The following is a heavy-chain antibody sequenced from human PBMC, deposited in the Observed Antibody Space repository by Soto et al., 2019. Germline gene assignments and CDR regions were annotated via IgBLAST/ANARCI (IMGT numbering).Heavy chain of an antibody. CDR1: GFTFSSYG. D-gene: IGHD2-2*01. CDR3: ARDHCSSTSCFYYYYGMDV. Sequence: QVQLVESGGGVVQPGRSLRLSCAASGFTFSSYGMHWVRQAPGKGLEWVAVIWYDGSNKYYADSVKGRFTISRDNSKNTLDLQMNSLRAEDTAVYYSARDHCSSTSCFYYYYGMDVWGQGTTVTVSS. V-gene: IGHV3-33*01. J-gene: IGHJ6*02. CDR2: IWYDGSNK.